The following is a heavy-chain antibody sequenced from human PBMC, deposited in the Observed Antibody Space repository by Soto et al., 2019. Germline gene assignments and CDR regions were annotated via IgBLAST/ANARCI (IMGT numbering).Heavy chain of an antibody. V-gene: IGHV4-59*01. CDR2: IYYSGST. CDR1: GGSISSYY. CDR3: ARGPLGVVVVAATPWFDP. D-gene: IGHD2-15*01. J-gene: IGHJ5*02. Sequence: SETLSLTCTVAGGSISSYYWSWIRQPPGKGLEWIGYIYYSGSTNCNPSLKSRVTISVDTSKNQFSLKLSSVTAADTAVYYCARGPLGVVVVAATPWFDPWGQGTLVTVSS.